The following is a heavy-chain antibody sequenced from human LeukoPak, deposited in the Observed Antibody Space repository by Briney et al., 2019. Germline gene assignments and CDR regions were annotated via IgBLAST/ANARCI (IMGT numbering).Heavy chain of an antibody. CDR3: AKGDADSYGSGSYYLGFDY. CDR1: GFTFSSYA. CDR2: ISGSGGST. V-gene: IGHV3-23*01. J-gene: IGHJ4*02. Sequence: GGSLRLSCAASGFTFSSYAMSWVRQAPGKGLEWVSAISGSGGSTYYADSVKGRFTISRVNSKNTLYLQMNSLRAEDTAVYYCAKGDADSYGSGSYYLGFDYWGQGTLVTVSS. D-gene: IGHD3-10*01.